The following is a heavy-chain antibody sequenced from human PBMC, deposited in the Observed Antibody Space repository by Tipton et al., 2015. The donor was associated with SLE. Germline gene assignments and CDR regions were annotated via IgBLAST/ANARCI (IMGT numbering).Heavy chain of an antibody. CDR3: ARGGYLYSGGFDD. D-gene: IGHD1-26*01. CDR1: GGSISSYY. CDR2: IYYSGST. Sequence: TLSLTCTVSGGSISSYYWSWIRQPPGKGLEWIGYIYYSGSTNYSPSLKSRVTISVDTSKNQFSLKLSSVTAADTAVYYCARGGYLYSGGFDDWGQGPLVTVSS. J-gene: IGHJ4*02. V-gene: IGHV4-59*01.